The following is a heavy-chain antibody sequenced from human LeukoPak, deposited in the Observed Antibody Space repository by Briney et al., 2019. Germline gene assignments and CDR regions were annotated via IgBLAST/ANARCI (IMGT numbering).Heavy chain of an antibody. V-gene: IGHV4-30-2*01. CDR3: ARAGYNSYFDY. J-gene: IGHJ4*02. D-gene: IGHD5-24*01. CDR1: GGSISSGGYS. CDR2: IYHSGST. Sequence: SETLSLTCAVSGGSISSGGYSWSWIRQPPGKGLEWIGYIYHSGSTYYNPSLKSRVTISVDTSKNQFSLKLSSVTAADTAVYYCARAGYNSYFDYWGQGTLVTVSS.